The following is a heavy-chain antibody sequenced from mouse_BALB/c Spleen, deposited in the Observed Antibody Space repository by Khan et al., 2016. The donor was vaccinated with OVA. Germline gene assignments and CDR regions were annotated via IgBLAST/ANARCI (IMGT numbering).Heavy chain of an antibody. CDR1: GYTFTNYI. D-gene: IGHD1-1*01. Sequence: VQLQQSGPELVKPGTSLKMSCRSSGYTFTNYIIHWVKQTPGQGLEWIGYINPYNDGTKYNEKFKGKATLTSDKSSITAYMELSGLTSEDSAVYYGARDYGSSFWFAFWGQGTPVTVSA. V-gene: IGHV1S136*01. J-gene: IGHJ3*01. CDR3: ARDYGSSFWFAF. CDR2: INPYNDGT.